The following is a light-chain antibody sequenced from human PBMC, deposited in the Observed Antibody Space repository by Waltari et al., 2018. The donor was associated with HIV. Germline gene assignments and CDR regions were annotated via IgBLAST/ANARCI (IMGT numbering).Light chain of an antibody. CDR1: KLRHKS. CDR3: QAWGSSPV. CDR2: QDS. Sequence: SYELTQPPSASVSPGQTASITRSGHKLRHKSVCWYQQRPGQSPVVVMYQDSRRPSGIPERFSGSNSGNTATLTISGTQAMDEADYYCQAWGSSPVFGGGTKLTVL. J-gene: IGLJ2*01. V-gene: IGLV3-1*01.